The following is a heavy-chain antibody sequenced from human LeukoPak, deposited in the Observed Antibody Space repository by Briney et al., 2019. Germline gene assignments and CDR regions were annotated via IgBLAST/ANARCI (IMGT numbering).Heavy chain of an antibody. CDR1: GGSISSSYSY. CDR2: IYYSGST. J-gene: IGHJ6*02. D-gene: IGHD2/OR15-2a*01. CDR3: ARAHSIASYYYGVDV. V-gene: IGHV4-39*07. Sequence: SETLSLTCTVSGGSISSSYSYWGWIRQPPGKGLEWIGNIYYSGSTYYSPSRTSRVTVSVDTSENQFSLKLSSVTAADTAVYYCARAHSIASYYYGVDVWGQGTTVTVSS.